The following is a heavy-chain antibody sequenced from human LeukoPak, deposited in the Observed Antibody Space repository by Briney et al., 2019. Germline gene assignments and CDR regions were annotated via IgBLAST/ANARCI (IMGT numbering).Heavy chain of an antibody. J-gene: IGHJ2*01. CDR2: IYSGGST. CDR3: ARGPYDSSGYYYWYFDL. CDR1: GFNVSSNY. V-gene: IGHV3-66*01. Sequence: GGSLRLSCAASGFNVSSNYMSWVRQAPGKGLEWVSVIYSGGSTYYADSVKGRFTISRDNSKNTLYLQMNSLRAEDTAVYYCARGPYDSSGYYYWYFDLWGRGTLVTVSS. D-gene: IGHD3-22*01.